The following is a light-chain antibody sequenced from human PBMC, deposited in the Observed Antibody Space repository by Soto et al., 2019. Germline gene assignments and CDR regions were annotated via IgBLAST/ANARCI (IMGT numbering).Light chain of an antibody. CDR1: SSDVGGYNS. J-gene: IGLJ1*01. V-gene: IGLV2-14*03. CDR2: NVS. CDR3: SSYTSSNTYF. Sequence: QSVLTQPASVSGSPGQSIAISCTGTSSDVGGYNSVSWYQQHPGKAPKLMIYNVSNRPSGVSDRFSGSKSGNTASLTISWLQVEDEANYYGSSYTSSNTYFFGTGTKVTAL.